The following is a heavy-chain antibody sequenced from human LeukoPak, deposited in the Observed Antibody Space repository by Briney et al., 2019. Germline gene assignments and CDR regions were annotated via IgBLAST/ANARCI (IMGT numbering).Heavy chain of an antibody. CDR3: ARDKPYFDY. CDR1: GFTFSSYA. J-gene: IGHJ4*02. V-gene: IGHV3-30-3*01. CDR2: ISYDGSNK. Sequence: GRSLRLSCAASGFTFSSYAMHWVRQAPGKGLEWVAVISYDGSNKYYADSVKGRFTISRGNTKNTLYLQMNSLRAEDTAVYYCARDKPYFDYWGQGTLVTVSS.